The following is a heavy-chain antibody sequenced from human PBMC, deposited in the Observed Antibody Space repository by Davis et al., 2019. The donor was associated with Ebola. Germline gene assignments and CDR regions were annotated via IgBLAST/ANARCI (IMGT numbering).Heavy chain of an antibody. Sequence: AASVKVSCKTSGYPFSGYYIHWVRQAPGQGLEWMGRINPNTGGTGYAQKFQGRVTVTRDTSTTTVYMDLSSLRSEDTALYYCTTPGGQDSGYDVFDIWGQGTMVTVSS. J-gene: IGHJ3*02. CDR2: INPNTGGT. CDR1: GYPFSGYY. D-gene: IGHD5-12*01. V-gene: IGHV1-2*06. CDR3: TTPGGQDSGYDVFDI.